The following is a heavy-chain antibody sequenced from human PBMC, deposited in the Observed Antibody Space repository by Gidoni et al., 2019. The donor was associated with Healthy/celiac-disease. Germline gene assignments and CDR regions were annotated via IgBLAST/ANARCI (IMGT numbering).Heavy chain of an antibody. D-gene: IGHD3-22*01. V-gene: IGHV3-23*01. Sequence: EVQLLASGGGLVQPRGAVRLSVAASGFPFSSYAMSWVRPAAGKGLEWVSASSGSGSSTYYADAVNGRFTISRDNSKNTLYLQMNSLRADDTAVYYCAKGKMGYYDSSGYYGYWGQGTLVTVSS. J-gene: IGHJ4*02. CDR3: AKGKMGYYDSSGYYGY. CDR2: SSGSGSST. CDR1: GFPFSSYA.